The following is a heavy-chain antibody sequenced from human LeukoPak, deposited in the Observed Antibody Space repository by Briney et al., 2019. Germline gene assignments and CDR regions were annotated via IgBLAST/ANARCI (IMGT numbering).Heavy chain of an antibody. D-gene: IGHD6-6*01. J-gene: IGHJ4*02. V-gene: IGHV3-9*01. CDR1: GFTVSSNY. CDR2: ISWNSGNI. Sequence: HTGGPLRLSCAASGFTVSSNYMSWVRQAPGKGLEWVSGISWNSGNIGYAASVKGRFTTSRDNAKNSVYLQMNSLRLEDTALYFCAKSSGRYGRDEYLDSWGQGTLVTVSS. CDR3: AKSSGRYGRDEYLDS.